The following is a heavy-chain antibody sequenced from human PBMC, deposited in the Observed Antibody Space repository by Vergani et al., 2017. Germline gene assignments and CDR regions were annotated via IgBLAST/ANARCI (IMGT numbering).Heavy chain of an antibody. D-gene: IGHD3-22*01. V-gene: IGHV5-51*01. CDR1: GYSFTNYW. Sequence: EVQLVQSGAEVKQPGESLKISCQISGYSFTNYWIGWVRQMPGKGLEWMGIIHPADSDTRYSPSFQGQVTISVDKSISTAYLQRSILRASDSAMYYCARLYGRDSSGSKYFDYWGQGTLVTVSS. CDR3: ARLYGRDSSGSKYFDY. CDR2: IHPADSDT. J-gene: IGHJ4*02.